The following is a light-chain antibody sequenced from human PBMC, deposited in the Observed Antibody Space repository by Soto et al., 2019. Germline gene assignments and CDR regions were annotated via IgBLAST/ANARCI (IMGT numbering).Light chain of an antibody. Sequence: EIVMTQSPATLSVSPGERATLSCRASQSVRSNIAWYQQKPGQAPSLLIYGASTRATGIPARFSGSGSGTEFTLTISSLQSEDFAVYYCQQYNNWPRTFGQGTKVDIK. CDR2: GAS. J-gene: IGKJ1*01. CDR3: QQYNNWPRT. CDR1: QSVRSN. V-gene: IGKV3-15*01.